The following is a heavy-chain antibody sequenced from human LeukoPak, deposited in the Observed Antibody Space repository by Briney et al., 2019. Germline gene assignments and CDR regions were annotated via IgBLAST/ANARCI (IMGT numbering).Heavy chain of an antibody. Sequence: GGSLRLSCAASGFTFSNAWMSWVRQAPGKGLEWVGRIKSKTDGGTTDYAAPVKGRFTISRDDSKNTLYLQMNSLKTEDTAVYYCTTDLYQQLEEVEFRNWFDPWGQGTLVTVSS. CDR2: IKSKTDGGTT. J-gene: IGHJ5*02. CDR3: TTDLYQQLEEVEFRNWFDP. D-gene: IGHD6-13*01. V-gene: IGHV3-15*01. CDR1: GFTFSNAW.